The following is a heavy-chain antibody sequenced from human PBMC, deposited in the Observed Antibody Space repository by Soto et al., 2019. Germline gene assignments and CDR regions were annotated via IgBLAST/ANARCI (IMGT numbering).Heavy chain of an antibody. CDR2: IYWNDDK. CDR3: AHSTYYYDSSGYYNGGGDY. CDR1: GFSLSTSGVG. V-gene: IGHV2-5*01. D-gene: IGHD3-22*01. J-gene: IGHJ4*02. Sequence: QITLKESGPTLVKPTQTLTLTCTFSGFSLSTSGVGVGWIRQPPGKALEWLALIYWNDDKRYSPSLKSRLTITKDTPKNQVVLTMTNMDPVDTATYYCAHSTYYYDSSGYYNGGGDYWGQGTLVTVSS.